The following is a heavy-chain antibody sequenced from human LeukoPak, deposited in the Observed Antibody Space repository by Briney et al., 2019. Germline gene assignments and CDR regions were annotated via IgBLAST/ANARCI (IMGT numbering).Heavy chain of an antibody. CDR3: ARARYVRVPFDY. V-gene: IGHV3-23*01. J-gene: IGHJ4*02. Sequence: GGSLRLSCAASGFTFSSYAMSWVRQAPGKGQEWVSAISGSGGSTYYADSVKGRFTISRDNSKNTLYLQMNSLRAEDTAVYYCARARYVRVPFDYWGQGTLVTVSS. CDR1: GFTFSSYA. D-gene: IGHD2/OR15-2a*01. CDR2: ISGSGGST.